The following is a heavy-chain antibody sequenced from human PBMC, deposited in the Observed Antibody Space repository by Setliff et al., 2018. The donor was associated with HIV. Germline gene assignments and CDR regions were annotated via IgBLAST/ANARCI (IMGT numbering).Heavy chain of an antibody. Sequence: ASETLSLTRTVSGDSISSSTFYWGWLRQPPGKGLEWIGSIYYSGTTYYNPSLKSRVAISVDTSKNQFSLKLSSVTAADTAVYYCARPRLRGSGAFDIWGQGTMVTVSS. V-gene: IGHV4-39*01. D-gene: IGHD2-21*01. CDR2: IYYSGTT. CDR1: GDSISSSTFY. CDR3: ARPRLRGSGAFDI. J-gene: IGHJ3*02.